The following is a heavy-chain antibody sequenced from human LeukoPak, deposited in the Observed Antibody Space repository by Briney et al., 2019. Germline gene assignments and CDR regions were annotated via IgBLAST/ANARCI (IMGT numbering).Heavy chain of an antibody. CDR1: GGTFSNYA. V-gene: IGHV1-69*04. Sequence: EASVKVSCTASGGTFSNYAITWVRQAPGLGLEWMGRIIPIFGIANYAQKFQDRLTITADKSTSTAYMELSSLRSEDTAVYYCARDLDFWGQGTLVTVSS. CDR2: IIPIFGIA. CDR3: ARDLDF. J-gene: IGHJ4*02.